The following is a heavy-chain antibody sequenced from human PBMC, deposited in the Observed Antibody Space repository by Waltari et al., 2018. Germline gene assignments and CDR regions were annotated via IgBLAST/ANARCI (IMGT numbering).Heavy chain of an antibody. D-gene: IGHD6-19*01. V-gene: IGHV3-7*01. CDR2: MNTDGREK. J-gene: IGHJ3*02. CDR3: ARDPGWGALDI. CDR1: GFTFRNSW. Sequence: EAQLVESGGGLVRPGGSLRLSCAASGFTFRNSWMRWVRQAPGKGLAGVADMNTDGREKYYIDSVKGRFTISRDNAQNSLYLQMDNLRVEDTAIYYCARDPGWGALDIWGQGTMVTVSS.